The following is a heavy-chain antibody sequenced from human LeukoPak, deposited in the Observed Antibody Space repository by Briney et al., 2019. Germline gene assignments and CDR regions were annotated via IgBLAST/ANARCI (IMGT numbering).Heavy chain of an antibody. CDR1: GGSVSSGSYH. Sequence: SETLSLTCTVSGGSVSSGSYHWSWIRQPPGKGLEWIGYTHYSGNTYYNPSLKSRVTISLDTSKKQFSLWLRSVTAADTAVYYCARVRGDYVNLFDPWGKGTTVTVSS. V-gene: IGHV4-61*01. CDR2: THYSGNT. D-gene: IGHD4-17*01. CDR3: ARVRGDYVNLFDP. J-gene: IGHJ6*04.